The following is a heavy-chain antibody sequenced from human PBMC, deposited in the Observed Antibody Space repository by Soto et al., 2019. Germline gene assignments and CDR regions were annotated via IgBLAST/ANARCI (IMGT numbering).Heavy chain of an antibody. CDR1: GFTFSFYW. CDR3: ARDWSYSGFEDF. V-gene: IGHV3-7*03. Sequence: GGSLRLSCEVSGFTFSFYWMSWVRQAPGKGLEWVANVNQDGSEINFVDSVKGRFTISRDNAKNLLYLQMNSLRVEDTAVYYCARDWSYSGFEDFWGQGTQVTVSS. D-gene: IGHD5-12*01. J-gene: IGHJ4*02. CDR2: VNQDGSEI.